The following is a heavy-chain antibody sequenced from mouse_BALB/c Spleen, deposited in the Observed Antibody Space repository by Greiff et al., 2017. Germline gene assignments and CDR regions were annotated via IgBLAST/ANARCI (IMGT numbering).Heavy chain of an antibody. CDR1: GFTFSSYG. V-gene: IGHV5-6*01. CDR2: ISSGGSYT. Sequence: VQLQQSGGDLVKPGGSLKLSCAASGFTFSSYGMSWVRQTPDKRLEWVATISSGGSYTYYPDSVKGRFTISRDNAKNTLYLQMSSLKSEDTAMYYCARVYYGSSLYAMDYWGQGTSVTVSS. CDR3: ARVYYGSSLYAMDY. D-gene: IGHD1-1*01. J-gene: IGHJ4*01.